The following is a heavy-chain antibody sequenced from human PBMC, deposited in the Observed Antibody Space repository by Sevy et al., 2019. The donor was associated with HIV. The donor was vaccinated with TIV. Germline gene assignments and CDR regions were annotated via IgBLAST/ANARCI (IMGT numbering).Heavy chain of an antibody. D-gene: IGHD7-27*01. CDR1: GDSFSRYF. CDR3: ARSNWVTATNGFSKSYYFDY. J-gene: IGHJ4*02. V-gene: IGHV4-4*07. Sequence: SETLSLTCTVSGDSFSRYFWAWIRQPAGKGLEWIGRINTSGSTNYNPSLKSRVTMSVDTSKGQFSLKVTSLTAADTAIYFCARSNWVTATNGFSKSYYFDYWGQGSLVTVSS. CDR2: INTSGST.